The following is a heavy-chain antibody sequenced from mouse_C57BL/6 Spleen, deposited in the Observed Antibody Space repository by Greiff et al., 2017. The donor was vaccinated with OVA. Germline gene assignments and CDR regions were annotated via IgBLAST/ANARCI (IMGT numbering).Heavy chain of an antibody. V-gene: IGHV1-26*01. J-gene: IGHJ2*01. CDR2: INPNNGGT. CDR1: GYTFTDYY. CDR3: ARRWLRRETGPVYFDY. Sequence: VQLQQSGPELVKPGASVKISCKASGYTFTDYYMNWVKQSHGKSLEWIGDINPNNGGTSYNQKFKGKATLTVDKSSSTSYMELRSLTSEDSAVYYCARRWLRRETGPVYFDYWGQGTTLTVSS. D-gene: IGHD2-2*01.